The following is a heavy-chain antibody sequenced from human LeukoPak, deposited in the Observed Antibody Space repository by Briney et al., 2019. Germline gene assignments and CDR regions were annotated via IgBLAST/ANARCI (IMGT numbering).Heavy chain of an antibody. CDR1: GFTFSSYW. CDR3: ARGRLAAAGTRDY. D-gene: IGHD6-13*01. CDR2: IKQDGSEK. Sequence: PGGSLRLSCAASGFTFSSYWMSWVRQAPGKGLEWVANIKQDGSEKYYVDSVKGRSTISRDNAKNSLYLQMNSLRAEDTAVYYCARGRLAAAGTRDYWGQGTLVTVSS. V-gene: IGHV3-7*01. J-gene: IGHJ4*02.